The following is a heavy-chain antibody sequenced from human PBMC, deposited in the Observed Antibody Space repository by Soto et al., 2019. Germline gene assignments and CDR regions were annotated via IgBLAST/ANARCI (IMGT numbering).Heavy chain of an antibody. CDR1: GFTFSSYA. CDR3: ARDSGTYYYYYYMDV. V-gene: IGHV3-30-3*01. CDR2: ISYDGSNK. J-gene: IGHJ6*03. D-gene: IGHD6-13*01. Sequence: VQLVESGGGVVQPGRSLRLSCAASGFTFSSYAMHWVRQAPGKGLEWVAVISYDGSNKYYADSVKGRFTISRDNSKNTLYLQMNSLRAEDTAVYYCARDSGTYYYYYYMDVWGKGTTVTVSS.